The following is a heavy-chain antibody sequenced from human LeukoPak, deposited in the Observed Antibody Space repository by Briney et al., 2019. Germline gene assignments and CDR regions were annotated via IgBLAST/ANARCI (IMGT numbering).Heavy chain of an antibody. V-gene: IGHV4-30-4*01. CDR2: IYYSGST. J-gene: IGHJ5*02. CDR3: ARDATYPPKGFDP. CDR1: GGSISSGDYY. Sequence: SETLSLTCTVSGGSISSGDYYWSWIRQPPGKGLEWIGYIYYSGSTYYNPSLKSRVTISVDTSKNQFSLKLSSVTAADTAVYYCARDATYPPKGFDPWGQGTLVTVSS.